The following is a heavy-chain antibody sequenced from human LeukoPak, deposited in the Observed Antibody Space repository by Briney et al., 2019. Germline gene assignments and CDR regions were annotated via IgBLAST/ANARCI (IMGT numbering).Heavy chain of an antibody. V-gene: IGHV3-30*01. CDR3: ARARNGTLKY. Sequence: GGSLRLSCAASVFTFSSYEMNWVRQAPGKGLEWVAVISYDGSHQYSADSVKGRLTISRDNSRHTLYLQMNSLRPEDTAVYYCARARNGTLKYWGQGTLVTVSS. CDR2: ISYDGSHQ. J-gene: IGHJ4*02. CDR1: VFTFSSYE. D-gene: IGHD1-26*01.